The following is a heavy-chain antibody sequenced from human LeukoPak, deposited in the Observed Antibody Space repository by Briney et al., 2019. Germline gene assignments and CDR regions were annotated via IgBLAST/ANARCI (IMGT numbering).Heavy chain of an antibody. D-gene: IGHD3-3*01. CDR1: GGSTSSGDYY. CDR2: IYYSGST. J-gene: IGHJ4*02. Sequence: SETLSLTCTVSGGSTSSGDYYWSWIRQPPGKGLEWIGYIYYSGSTYYNPSLKSRVTISVDTSKNQFSLKLSSVTAADTAVYYCARAVRGITIFGVVILFDYWGQGTLVTVSS. CDR3: ARAVRGITIFGVVILFDY. V-gene: IGHV4-30-4*08.